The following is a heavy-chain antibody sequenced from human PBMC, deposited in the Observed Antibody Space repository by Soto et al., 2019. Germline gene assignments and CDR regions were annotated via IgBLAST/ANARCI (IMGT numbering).Heavy chain of an antibody. CDR1: GFTFSSYG. CDR3: AKDTYGDYSFDF. V-gene: IGHV3-33*06. D-gene: IGHD4-17*01. CDR2: IWYDGSNK. J-gene: IGHJ4*02. Sequence: GGSLRLSCAASGFTFSSYGMHWVRQAPGKGLEWVAVIWYDGSNKYYADSVKGRFTISRDNSRNTLYLQMNSLRAEDTAVYYCAKDTYGDYSFDFWGQGTQVTVSS.